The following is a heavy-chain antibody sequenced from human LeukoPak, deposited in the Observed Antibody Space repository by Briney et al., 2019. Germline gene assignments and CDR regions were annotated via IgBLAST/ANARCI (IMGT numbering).Heavy chain of an antibody. V-gene: IGHV3-74*01. Sequence: HPGGSLRLSCAASGFTFSSYWMHWVRQAPGKGLVWVSRISSDGSSTSYADSVKGRFTISRDNAKNTLYLQINSLSAEDTAVYYCARARLGNGDTVDYWGQGTLVTVSS. CDR1: GFTFSSYW. D-gene: IGHD4-17*01. J-gene: IGHJ4*02. CDR2: ISSDGSST. CDR3: ARARLGNGDTVDY.